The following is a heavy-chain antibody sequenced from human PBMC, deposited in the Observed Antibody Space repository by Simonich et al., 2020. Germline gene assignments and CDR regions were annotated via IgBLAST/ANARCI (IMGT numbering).Heavy chain of an antibody. V-gene: IGHV1-18*01. J-gene: IGHJ3*02. Sequence: QVQLVQSGAEVKKPGASVKVSCKASGYTFTSFGISGGRQAPGQGLEWMGWISAYKGNTNDAQKLQGRVTMTTDTSTNTAYMELRGLRSDDTAVYYCARSTTGTTVFDIWGQGTMVTVSS. CDR3: ARSTTGTTVFDI. D-gene: IGHD1-1*01. CDR2: ISAYKGNT. CDR1: GYTFTSFG.